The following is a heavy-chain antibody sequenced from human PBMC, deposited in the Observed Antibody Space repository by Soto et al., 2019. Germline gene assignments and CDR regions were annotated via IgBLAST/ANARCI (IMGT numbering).Heavy chain of an antibody. D-gene: IGHD1-26*01. CDR1: GFTFSSYS. V-gene: IGHV3-21*01. CDR2: ISSSSSYI. J-gene: IGHJ4*02. CDR3: ARDIVRSGSLAFDY. Sequence: LRLSCAASGFTFSSYSMNWVRQAPGKGLEWVSSISSSSSYIYYADSVKGRFTISRDNAKNSLYLQMNSLRAEDTAVYYCARDIVRSGSLAFDYWGQGALVTVSS.